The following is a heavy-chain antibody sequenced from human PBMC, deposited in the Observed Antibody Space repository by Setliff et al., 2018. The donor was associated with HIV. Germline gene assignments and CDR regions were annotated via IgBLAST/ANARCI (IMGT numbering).Heavy chain of an antibody. D-gene: IGHD3-10*01. CDR3: ARHEITMVTGGGSWFDP. J-gene: IGHJ5*02. V-gene: IGHV4-39*01. CDR1: GGSISSGSYY. CDR2: IYYSGST. Sequence: SETLSLTCTVSGGSISSGSYYWSWIRQPPGKGLEWIGSIYYSGSTYYNPSLKSRVTISVDTSKNQFSLKLSSVTAADTAVYYCARHEITMVTGGGSWFDPWGQGTLVTVSS.